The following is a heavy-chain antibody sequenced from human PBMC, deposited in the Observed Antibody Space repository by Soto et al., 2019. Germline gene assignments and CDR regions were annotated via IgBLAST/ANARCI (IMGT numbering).Heavy chain of an antibody. CDR3: ARQRASRSPHFDY. Sequence: EXLKMSFKGSGYXFTSYWFIWVRQMPGKGLEWMGRIDPSDSYTTYSPSFQGHVTISADKSISTAYLQLSSLKASDTPMYYCARQRASRSPHFDYWGQGTLLTVS. J-gene: IGHJ4*02. CDR1: GYXFTSYW. V-gene: IGHV5-10-1*01. D-gene: IGHD6-25*01. CDR2: IDPSDSYT.